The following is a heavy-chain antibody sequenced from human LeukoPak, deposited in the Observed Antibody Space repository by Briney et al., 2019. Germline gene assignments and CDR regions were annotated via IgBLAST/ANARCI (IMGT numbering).Heavy chain of an antibody. CDR1: SYSISSGYY. CDR3: ARGEGPGEAFDI. J-gene: IGHJ3*02. V-gene: IGHV4-38-2*02. CDR2: FYHGGTT. Sequence: SETLSLTCTVSSYSISSGYYWGWIRQTPEKGLEWIGSFYHGGTTYYNPSLKSRVTISMDASKNQFSLRLSSVTAADTAVYNCARGEGPGEAFDIWGQGTMVTVSS.